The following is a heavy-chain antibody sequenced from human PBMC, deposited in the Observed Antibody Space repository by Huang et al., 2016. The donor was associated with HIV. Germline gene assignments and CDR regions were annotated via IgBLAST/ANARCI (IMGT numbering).Heavy chain of an antibody. Sequence: EVQLVESGGGLVQPGTYLRLSCAASGFTFDNYAMHWVRQAPGKGLEWVSGISWNSGSIAYADSVRGRFTISRDNAENSLYLQMNSLRAEDTALYYCAKDTLTGGRDAFDVWGQGTMVTVSS. CDR2: ISWNSGSI. CDR1: GFTFDNYA. D-gene: IGHD7-27*01. J-gene: IGHJ3*01. V-gene: IGHV3-9*01. CDR3: AKDTLTGGRDAFDV.